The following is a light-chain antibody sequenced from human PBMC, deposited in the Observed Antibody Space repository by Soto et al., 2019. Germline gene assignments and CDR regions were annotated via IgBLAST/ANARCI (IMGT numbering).Light chain of an antibody. J-gene: IGKJ5*01. CDR3: QQYDNSPIT. Sequence: ILLTQSPGTLSLSPGEGATLSCRASQSVSSSYLAWYQQKPGQAPRLLIYGASSRATGIPDRFSGTGSETDFTLTISRLEPEDFAVYYCQQYDNSPITFGQGTRLEIK. CDR1: QSVSSSY. V-gene: IGKV3-20*01. CDR2: GAS.